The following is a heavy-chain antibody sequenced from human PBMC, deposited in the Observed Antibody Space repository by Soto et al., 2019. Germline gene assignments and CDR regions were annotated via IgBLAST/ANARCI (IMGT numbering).Heavy chain of an antibody. CDR2: IHSSGST. V-gene: IGHV4-61*01. CDR1: GGSVSSGNYF. CDR3: ARTSSSWSYNWFDP. J-gene: IGHJ5*02. D-gene: IGHD6-13*01. Sequence: SETLSLTCTVSGGSVSSGNYFWSWIRQPPGKGLEWIGYIHSSGSTNYNPSLKSRVTISADTSRNQFSLRLTSVTAADTAVYYCARTSSSWSYNWFDPWGQGTLVTVS.